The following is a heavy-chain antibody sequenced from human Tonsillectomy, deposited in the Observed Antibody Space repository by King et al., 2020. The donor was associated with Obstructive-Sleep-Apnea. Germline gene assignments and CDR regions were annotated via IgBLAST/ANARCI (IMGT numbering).Heavy chain of an antibody. D-gene: IGHD3-22*01. V-gene: IGHV3-11*06. J-gene: IGHJ3*02. CDR2: ISNGGDFT. CDR3: ARERAFDYDTGRGAFDI. Sequence: VQLVESGGGLVKPGESLRLSCAASKFAFSDHYMNWIRQAPGKGLEWVSYISNGGDFTNYADSVKGRFTISRDKVKKSVYLQMNNLRADDTAVYYCARERAFDYDTGRGAFDIWGQGTMVTVSS. CDR1: KFAFSDHY.